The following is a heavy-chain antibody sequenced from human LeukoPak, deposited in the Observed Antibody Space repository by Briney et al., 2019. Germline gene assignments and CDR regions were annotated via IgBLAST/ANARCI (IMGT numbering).Heavy chain of an antibody. CDR1: GYTFTSYD. J-gene: IGHJ3*02. D-gene: IGHD3-16*02. Sequence: ASVKVSCKASGYTFTSYDINWVRQATGQGLEWMGWMNPNSGNTGYAQKFQGSVTMTRNTSISTAYMELSSLRSEDTAVYYCARDFHDYVWGSYRQTDAFDIWGQGTMVTVSS. V-gene: IGHV1-8*01. CDR3: ARDFHDYVWGSYRQTDAFDI. CDR2: MNPNSGNT.